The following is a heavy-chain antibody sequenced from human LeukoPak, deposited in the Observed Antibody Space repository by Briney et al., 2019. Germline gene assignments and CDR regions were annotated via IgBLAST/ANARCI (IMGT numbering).Heavy chain of an antibody. CDR2: ISATGDRT. D-gene: IGHD6-13*01. CDR1: GFTFTSYP. V-gene: IGHV3-23*01. CDR3: AKDNRPYSSGWYVDP. Sequence: GGSLRLSCAASGFTFTSYPMTWVRQAAGKGLEWVSTISATGDRTHYADAVKGRFTISRDNSRNTVYLQVTSLRAEDTATYYCAKDNRPYSSGWYVDPWGQGTLVTVSS. J-gene: IGHJ5*02.